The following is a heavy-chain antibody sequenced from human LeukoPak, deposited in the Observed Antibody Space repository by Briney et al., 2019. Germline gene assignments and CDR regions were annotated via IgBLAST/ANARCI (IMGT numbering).Heavy chain of an antibody. D-gene: IGHD6-13*01. CDR2: ISYDGSHK. J-gene: IGHJ6*02. CDR3: AREVAAAVYYYYGMDV. V-gene: IGHV3-30-3*01. CDR1: GLTFSSFA. Sequence: PGGSLRLSCSASGLTFSSFALHWVRQAPGKGLEWVAVISYDGSHKFYADSVKGRFTISRDNSKNTLFLQMNNLGVEDTAVYYCAREVAAAVYYYYGMDVWGQGTTVTVSS.